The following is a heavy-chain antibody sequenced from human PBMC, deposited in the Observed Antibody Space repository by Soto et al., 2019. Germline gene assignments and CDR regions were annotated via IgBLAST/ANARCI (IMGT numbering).Heavy chain of an antibody. CDR2: IKQDGSDR. D-gene: IGHD6-19*01. J-gene: IGHJ4*02. V-gene: IGHV3-7*01. Sequence: VQLVESGGGLVQPGGSLRLSCAASGFSLSDYRMNWVRQAPGKGLEWVAIIKQDGSDRYYVDSVKGRFTISRDNAKNSLYLQMSSLRVEDTALYYCARGRGWLHDYWGQGTLVTVSS. CDR1: GFSLSDYR. CDR3: ARGRGWLHDY.